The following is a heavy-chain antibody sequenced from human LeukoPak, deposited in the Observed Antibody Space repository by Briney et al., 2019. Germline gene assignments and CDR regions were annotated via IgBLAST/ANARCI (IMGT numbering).Heavy chain of an antibody. CDR2: INPSGGST. J-gene: IGHJ4*02. V-gene: IGHV1-46*01. Sequence: ASVKVSCKASGGTFSSYAISWVRQAPGQGLEWMGIINPSGGSTSYAQKFQGRVTMTRDTSTSTVYMELSSLRSEDTAVYYCARELRSRVQTLETPHGYWGQGTLVTVSS. CDR3: ARELRSRVQTLETPHGY. CDR1: GGTFSSYA. D-gene: IGHD1-1*01.